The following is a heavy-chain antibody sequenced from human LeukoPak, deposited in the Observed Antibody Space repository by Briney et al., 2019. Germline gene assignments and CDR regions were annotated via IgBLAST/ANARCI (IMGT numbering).Heavy chain of an antibody. D-gene: IGHD3-3*01. V-gene: IGHV1-69*13. CDR2: IITNFGTT. CDR3: ARPRTYYDFWRGYPPFDY. CDR1: GGTFSNYA. J-gene: IGHJ4*02. Sequence: ASAKVSCKASGGTFSNYAINWMRQAPGEGLEWLGGIITNFGTTNYAQKYQGRVTITADESTSTVYMELSSLRSEDTAVYYCARPRTYYDFWRGYPPFDYWGQGTLVPVSS.